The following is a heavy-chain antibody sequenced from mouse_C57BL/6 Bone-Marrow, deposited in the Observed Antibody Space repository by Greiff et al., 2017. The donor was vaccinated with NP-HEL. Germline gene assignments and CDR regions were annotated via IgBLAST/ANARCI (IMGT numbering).Heavy chain of an antibody. V-gene: IGHV5-9-1*02. CDR2: ISSGGDYI. CDR3: TRERDYFDY. CDR1: GFTFSSYA. Sequence: EVQGVESGGGLVKPGGSLKLSCAASGFTFSSYAMSWVRQTPEKRLEWVAYISSGGDYIYYADTVKGRFTISRDNARNTLYLQMSSLKSEDTAMYYCTRERDYFDYWGQGTTLTVSS. J-gene: IGHJ2*01.